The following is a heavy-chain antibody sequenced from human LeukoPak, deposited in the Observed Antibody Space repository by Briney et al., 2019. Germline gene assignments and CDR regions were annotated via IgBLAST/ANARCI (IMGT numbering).Heavy chain of an antibody. D-gene: IGHD4-17*01. J-gene: IGHJ3*02. V-gene: IGHV3-74*01. CDR2: INTDGTSR. CDR3: ARDYGDDRRAFDI. CDR1: GFTFSNFW. Sequence: GGSLRLSCEVSGFTFSNFWIHWVRRAPGKGLMWVSRINTDGTSRVYADSVKGRFTINRDNAENTVYLQMNSLTAEDTALYFCARDYGDDRRAFDIWGQGTIVTVSS.